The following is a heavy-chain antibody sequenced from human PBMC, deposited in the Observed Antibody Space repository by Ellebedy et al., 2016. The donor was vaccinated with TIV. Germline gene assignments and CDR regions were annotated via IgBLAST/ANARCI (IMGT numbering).Heavy chain of an antibody. J-gene: IGHJ6*02. CDR1: GYTFTSYA. CDR2: INAGNGNT. Sequence: ASVKVSCXASGYTFTSYAMHWVRQAPGQRLEWMGWINAGNGNTKYSQKFQGRVTITRDTSASTAYMELSSLRSEDTAVYYCAAKYCSSTSCYYYYGMDVWGQGTTVTVSS. CDR3: AAKYCSSTSCYYYYGMDV. V-gene: IGHV1-3*01. D-gene: IGHD2-2*01.